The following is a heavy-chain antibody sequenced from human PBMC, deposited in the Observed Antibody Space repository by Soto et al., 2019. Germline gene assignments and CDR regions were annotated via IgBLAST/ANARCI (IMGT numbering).Heavy chain of an antibody. CDR2: INHSGST. CDR3: ANSSGYYDSSGYLN. Sequence: LSLTCAVYGGSFSGYYWSWIRQPPGKGLEWIGEINHSGSTNYNPSLKSRVTISVDTSKNQFSLKLSSVTAADTAVYYCANSSGYYDSSGYLNWGQGTLVTVSS. D-gene: IGHD3-22*01. J-gene: IGHJ4*02. CDR1: GGSFSGYY. V-gene: IGHV4-34*01.